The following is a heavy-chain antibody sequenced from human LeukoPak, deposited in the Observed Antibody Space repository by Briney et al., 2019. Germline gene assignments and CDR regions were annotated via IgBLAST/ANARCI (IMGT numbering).Heavy chain of an antibody. J-gene: IGHJ4*02. V-gene: IGHV3-23*01. D-gene: IGHD3-22*01. Sequence: GGSLRLSCAASGFTFSSYAINWVRQAPGEGLEWVSGISGSGGSTYYADPVKGRFTISRDNSKNTLYLQMNSLRAEDTAVYYCAKGGGAYYSDSSTYSAPFEHWGQGTLVTVSS. CDR1: GFTFSSYA. CDR2: ISGSGGST. CDR3: AKGGGAYYSDSSTYSAPFEH.